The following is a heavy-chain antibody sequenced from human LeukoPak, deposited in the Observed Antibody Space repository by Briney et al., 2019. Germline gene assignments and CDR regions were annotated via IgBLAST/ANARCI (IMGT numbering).Heavy chain of an antibody. CDR3: ARGGSYDILTGYFHYFDY. D-gene: IGHD3-9*01. CDR2: IYYSGST. J-gene: IGHJ4*02. CDR1: GGSISSYY. Sequence: SETLSLTCTVSGGSISSYYWSWIRQPPGKGLEWIGYIYYSGSTNYNPSLKSRVTISVDTSENQFSLKLSSVTAADTAVYYCARGGSYDILTGYFHYFDYWGQGTLVTVSS. V-gene: IGHV4-59*01.